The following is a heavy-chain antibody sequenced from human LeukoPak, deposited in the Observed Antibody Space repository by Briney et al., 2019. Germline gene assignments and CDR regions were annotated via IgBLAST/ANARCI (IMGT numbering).Heavy chain of an antibody. D-gene: IGHD6-19*01. CDR2: ISGDGGST. V-gene: IGHV3-43*02. CDR1: GFTFDDYA. J-gene: IGHJ4*02. CDR3: AKDNGYSSGWYKEDY. Sequence: GXXLXLSCAASGFTFDDYAMHWVRQAPGKGLEWVSLISGDGGSTYYADSVKGRFTISRDNSKNSLYLQMNSLRTEDTALYYCAKDNGYSSGWYKEDYWGQGTLVTVSS.